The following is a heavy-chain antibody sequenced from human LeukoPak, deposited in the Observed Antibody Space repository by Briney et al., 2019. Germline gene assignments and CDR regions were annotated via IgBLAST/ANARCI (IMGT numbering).Heavy chain of an antibody. V-gene: IGHV4-31*03. J-gene: IGHJ2*01. CDR2: IYYSGST. CDR1: GGSISSGGYY. D-gene: IGHD4-17*01. Sequence: SETPSLTCTVSGGSISSGGYYWSWIRQHPGKGLEWIGYIYYSGSTYYNPSLKSRLTISVDTSKNQFSLKLSSVTAADTAVYYCARGKDYGDYWYFDLWGRGTLVTVSS. CDR3: ARGKDYGDYWYFDL.